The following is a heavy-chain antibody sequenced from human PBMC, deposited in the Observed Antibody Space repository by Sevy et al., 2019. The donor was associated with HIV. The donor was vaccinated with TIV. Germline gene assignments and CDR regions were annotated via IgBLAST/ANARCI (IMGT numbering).Heavy chain of an antibody. D-gene: IGHD2-8*01. J-gene: IGHJ6*02. CDR1: GFSITSYW. V-gene: IGHV3-74*01. CDR3: AKDKGYCTNGVCYTSYYYYGMDV. CDR2: MNEDGSVT. Sequence: GGSLRLSCAGSGFSITSYWMHWVRQAPGKGLVWVSRMNEDGSVTNHADSVRGRFTISRDNAKNSLYLQMNSLRAEDTALYYCAKDKGYCTNGVCYTSYYYYGMDVWGQGTTVTVSS.